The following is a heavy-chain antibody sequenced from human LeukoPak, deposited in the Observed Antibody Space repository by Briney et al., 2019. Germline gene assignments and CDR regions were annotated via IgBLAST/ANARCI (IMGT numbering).Heavy chain of an antibody. D-gene: IGHD6-13*01. CDR2: ISGNGRTS. CDR3: ARARIAAPLLDY. Sequence: PGGSLRLSCATSGFTFSNYEMNWVRQTPGKGLEWVSYISGNGRTSYYADSVKGRFTISRDNAKNSLYLQMNSLRVEDTSVYYCARARIAAPLLDYWGQGTLVTVSS. V-gene: IGHV3-48*03. J-gene: IGHJ4*02. CDR1: GFTFSNYE.